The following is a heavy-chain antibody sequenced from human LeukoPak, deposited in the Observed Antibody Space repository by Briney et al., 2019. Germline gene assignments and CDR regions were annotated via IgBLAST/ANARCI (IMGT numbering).Heavy chain of an antibody. Sequence: PGGSLRLSCAASGFTFSSYSMNWVRQAPGKGLEWVSSISSSSDYIYYADSLKGRFTISRDNAKSSLYLQMNSLRAEDTAVYYCARVPATVKADYWGQGTLVTVSS. CDR1: GFTFSSYS. D-gene: IGHD4-17*01. CDR3: ARVPATVKADY. CDR2: ISSSSDYI. J-gene: IGHJ4*02. V-gene: IGHV3-21*01.